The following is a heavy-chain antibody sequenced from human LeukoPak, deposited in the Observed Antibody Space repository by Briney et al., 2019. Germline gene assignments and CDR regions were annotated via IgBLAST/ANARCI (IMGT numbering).Heavy chain of an antibody. V-gene: IGHV1-24*01. Sequence: GAPVKVPCKVSGYTLTELSMHWVRQAPGKGLEWMGGFDPEDGETIYAQKFQGRVTMTEDTSTDTAYMELSGLRSEDTAVYYCATVISWFDPWGQGTLVTVSS. CDR3: ATVISWFDP. J-gene: IGHJ5*02. CDR1: GYTLTELS. CDR2: FDPEDGET. D-gene: IGHD3-10*01.